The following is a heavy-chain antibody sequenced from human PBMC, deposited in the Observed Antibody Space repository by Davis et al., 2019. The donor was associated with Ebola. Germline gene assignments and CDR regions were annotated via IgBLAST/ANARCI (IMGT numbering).Heavy chain of an antibody. CDR2: IHYGGST. CDR3: ATNTTSTAGFDS. Sequence: PSETLSLTCSVSGDSISGSNYYWTWIRQPPGKGLEWIGQIHYGGSTNYNPSLKSRFTISVDTSNNRFSLKVTSVTAADTAVYYCATNTTSTAGFDSWGQGTLVTVSS. V-gene: IGHV4-61*01. D-gene: IGHD1-1*01. CDR1: GDSISGSNYY. J-gene: IGHJ4*02.